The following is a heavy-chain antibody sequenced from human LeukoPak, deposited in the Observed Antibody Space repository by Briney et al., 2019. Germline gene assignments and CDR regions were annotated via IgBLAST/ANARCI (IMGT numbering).Heavy chain of an antibody. Sequence: SETLSLTCTVSGGSISSYYWSWIRQPPGKGLEWIGYIYYSGSTNYNPSLKSRVTISVDTSKNQFSLKLSSVTAADTAVYYCARDYYGSGSYYAPFGPWGQGTL. D-gene: IGHD3-10*01. J-gene: IGHJ5*02. CDR1: GGSISSYY. CDR3: ARDYYGSGSYYAPFGP. V-gene: IGHV4-59*12. CDR2: IYYSGST.